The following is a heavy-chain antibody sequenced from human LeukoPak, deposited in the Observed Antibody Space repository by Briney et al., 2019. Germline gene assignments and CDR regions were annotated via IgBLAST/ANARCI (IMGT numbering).Heavy chain of an antibody. V-gene: IGHV4-31*03. Sequence: SETLSLTCTVSGGSISSGGYYWSWIRQHPGKGLEWIGYIYYSGSTYYNPSLKSRVTISVDTSKNQFSPKLSSVTAADTAVYYCARDCGGDCYDWGQGTLVTVSS. CDR1: GGSISSGGYY. J-gene: IGHJ4*02. D-gene: IGHD2-21*02. CDR3: ARDCGGDCYD. CDR2: IYYSGST.